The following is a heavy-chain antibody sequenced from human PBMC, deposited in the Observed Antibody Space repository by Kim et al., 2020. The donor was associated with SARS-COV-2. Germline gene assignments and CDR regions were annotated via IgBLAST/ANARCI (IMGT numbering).Heavy chain of an antibody. CDR3: ARAYTSSWYFGSEGFDP. CDR2: IYYSGST. CDR1: GGSISSYY. D-gene: IGHD6-13*01. Sequence: SETLSLTCTVSGGSISSYYWSWIRQPPGKGLEWIGYIYYSGSTNYNPSLKSRVTISVDTSKNQFSLKLSSVTAADTAVYYCARAYTSSWYFGSEGFDPWRQGTLVNVSS. V-gene: IGHV4-59*13. J-gene: IGHJ5*02.